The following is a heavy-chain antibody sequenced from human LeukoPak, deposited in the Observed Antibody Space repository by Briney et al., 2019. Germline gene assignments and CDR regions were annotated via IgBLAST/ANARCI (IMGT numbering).Heavy chain of an antibody. V-gene: IGHV3-33*01. D-gene: IGHD6-13*01. CDR1: GLTFSSYG. CDR3: ARLAKLRIAAAALGY. J-gene: IGHJ4*02. Sequence: GTSLRLSCAASGLTFSSYGMHWVRQAPGKGLEWVAVIWSDGSNKYYADSVEGRFTISRDNSKNTLYLQMNSLRAEDTAVYYCARLAKLRIAAAALGYWGQGTLVTVSS. CDR2: IWSDGSNK.